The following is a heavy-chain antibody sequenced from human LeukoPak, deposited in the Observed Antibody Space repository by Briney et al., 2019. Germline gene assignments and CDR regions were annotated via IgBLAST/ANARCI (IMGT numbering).Heavy chain of an antibody. J-gene: IGHJ4*02. CDR2: ISAYNGNT. V-gene: IGHV1-18*01. CDR1: GYTFTGYG. Sequence: ASVKVSCKASGYTFTGYGISWVRQAPGQGLEWMGWISAYNGNTNYAQKLQGRVTMTTDTSTSTAYMELRSLRSDDTAVYYCARETNHYDFWSGHRGDFDYWGQGTLVTVSS. CDR3: ARETNHYDFWSGHRGDFDY. D-gene: IGHD3-3*01.